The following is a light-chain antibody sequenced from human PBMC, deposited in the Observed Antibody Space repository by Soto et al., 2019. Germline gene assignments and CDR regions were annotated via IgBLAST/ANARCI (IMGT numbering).Light chain of an antibody. CDR2: GAS. V-gene: IGKV3-20*01. CDR1: QSVSTNY. CDR3: QQYGSSPPT. Sequence: EIVLTQSPGTLSLSPGERATLSCRASQSVSTNYLAWYQRKPGLAPRPLIYGASSRATGIPDRFSGSGSGTDFTLTITRLEPEDFAVYYCQQYGSSPPTFGQGTKVEIK. J-gene: IGKJ1*01.